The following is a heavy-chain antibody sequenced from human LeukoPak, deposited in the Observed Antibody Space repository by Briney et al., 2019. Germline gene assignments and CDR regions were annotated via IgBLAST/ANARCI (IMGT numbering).Heavy chain of an antibody. CDR3: TKDLILPAYQPFDY. CDR1: GFTVSSNY. Sequence: PGGSLRLSCAASGFTVSSNYMSWVRQAPGKGLEWVSVIYSGGNTDYADSVKGRFTISRDNAKNSLYLQMNSLRAEDTAVYYCTKDLILPAYQPFDYWGPGTLVTVSS. J-gene: IGHJ4*02. D-gene: IGHD3-9*01. CDR2: IYSGGNT. V-gene: IGHV3-53*01.